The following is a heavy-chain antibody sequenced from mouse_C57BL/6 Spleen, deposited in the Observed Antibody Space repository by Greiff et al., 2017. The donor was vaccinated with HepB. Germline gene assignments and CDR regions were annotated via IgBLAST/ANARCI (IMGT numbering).Heavy chain of an antibody. D-gene: IGHD1-1*01. Sequence: DVMLVESGGGLVKPGGSLKLSCAASGFTFSDYGMHWVRQAPEKGLEWVAYISSGSSTIYYDETVKGRFTISRDNAKNTLFLLRISLKSEDTAMYYCSILYYYGSSTYYFDYWGQGTTLTVSS. CDR3: SILYYYGSSTYYFDY. CDR1: GFTFSDYG. J-gene: IGHJ2*01. V-gene: IGHV5-17*01. CDR2: ISSGSSTI.